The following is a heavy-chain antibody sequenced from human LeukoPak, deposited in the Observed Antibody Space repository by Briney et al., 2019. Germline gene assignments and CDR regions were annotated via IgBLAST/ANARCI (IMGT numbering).Heavy chain of an antibody. CDR2: IKIDGTKK. V-gene: IGHV3-7*01. CDR1: GFTFSGYW. CDR3: ARDGIDGFIDF. D-gene: IGHD5-24*01. J-gene: IGHJ4*02. Sequence: GGSLRLSCAASGFTFSGYWLSWVRQAPGKGLEWVANIKIDGTKKYYVDSVKGRLTISRDNAKNSLYLQMNSLRVEDTAVYYCARDGIDGFIDFWGQGTLVTVSS.